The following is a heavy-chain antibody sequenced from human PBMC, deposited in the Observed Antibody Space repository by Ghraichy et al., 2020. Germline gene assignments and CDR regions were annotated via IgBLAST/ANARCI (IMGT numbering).Heavy chain of an antibody. V-gene: IGHV1-18*01. CDR1: GYTFTSYG. CDR2: ISAYNGNT. CDR3: ARDTATPRTYYYDSSGYYQRNYYYGMDV. J-gene: IGHJ6*02. Sequence: ASVKVSCKASGYTFTSYGISWVRQAPGQGLEWMGWISAYNGNTNYAQKLQGRVTMTTDTSTSTAYMELRSLRSDDTAVYYCARDTATPRTYYYDSSGYYQRNYYYGMDVWGQGTTVTVSS. D-gene: IGHD3-22*01.